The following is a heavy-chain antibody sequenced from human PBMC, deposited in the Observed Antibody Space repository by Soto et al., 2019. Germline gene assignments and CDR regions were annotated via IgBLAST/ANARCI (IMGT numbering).Heavy chain of an antibody. J-gene: IGHJ4*02. D-gene: IGHD3-16*01. V-gene: IGHV5-51*01. CDR3: ARHGGRKPIDS. CDR1: GYSFTNHW. CDR2: IYPGDSDT. Sequence: PGESLKISCEASGYSFTNHWIGWVRQMPGRGLEWMGIIYPGDSDTRYSPSFQGQVTISVDKSINSTYLQWSSLKASDTAIYYCARHGGRKPIDSWGQGTLVTVSS.